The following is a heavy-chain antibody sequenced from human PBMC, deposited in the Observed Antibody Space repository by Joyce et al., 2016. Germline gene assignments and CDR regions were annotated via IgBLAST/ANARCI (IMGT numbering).Heavy chain of an antibody. CDR2: ISAYDGRT. CDR1: GYTFTHYG. CDR3: ARVLNWNSDY. J-gene: IGHJ4*02. Sequence: QVQLVQSGAEVKKPGASVKVSCKTSGYTFTHYGISWVRQAPGQGLEWMGWISAYDGRTLYSRNRQGRVTMTTDTSTTTSYMELRGLRSDDTAIYYCARVLNWNSDYWGQGTLVTVSS. V-gene: IGHV1-18*01. D-gene: IGHD1-20*01.